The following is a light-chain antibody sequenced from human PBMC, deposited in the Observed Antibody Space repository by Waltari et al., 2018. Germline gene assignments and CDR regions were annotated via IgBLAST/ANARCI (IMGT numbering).Light chain of an antibody. Sequence: IVMTQSPLSLPVTPGEPASISCSSSQSLLHSNGYTYLDWYLQKPGQSPQLLIHLVSTRASGVPDRFSGSGSGTDFTLKINRVEAEDVGVFYCMQALQTPYTFGQGTRLEIK. CDR3: MQALQTPYT. J-gene: IGKJ2*01. CDR2: LVS. V-gene: IGKV2-28*01. CDR1: QSLLHSNGYTY.